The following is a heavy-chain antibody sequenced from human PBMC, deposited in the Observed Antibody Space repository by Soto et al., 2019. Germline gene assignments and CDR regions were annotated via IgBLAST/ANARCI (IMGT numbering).Heavy chain of an antibody. V-gene: IGHV4-34*01. CDR1: GGSFSGYY. D-gene: IGHD3-10*01. J-gene: IGHJ5*02. Sequence: QVQLQQWGAGLLKSSETLSLTCAVYGGSFSGYYWNWLRQPPGEGLEWIGKIDQSGSTNYNPSLTRRVTMSVDTARTQPSLKLASVTAMDTAVYYCAGGRDTVVRGVTNWFDPWGQGTLVTVSS. CDR2: IDQSGST. CDR3: AGGRDTVVRGVTNWFDP.